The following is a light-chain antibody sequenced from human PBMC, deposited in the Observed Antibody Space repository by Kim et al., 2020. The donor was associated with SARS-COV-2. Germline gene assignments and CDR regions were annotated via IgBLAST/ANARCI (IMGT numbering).Light chain of an antibody. CDR3: QHYNSYPYS. CDR2: KAS. Sequence: DIQMTQSPSTLSASVGDRVTITCRASQDISVWLAWYQQKSGKAPELLIYKASILQSRVPSRFSGRGSGTEFTLTISSLQPDESATYYCQHYNSYPYSFGQGTKLEI. V-gene: IGKV1-5*03. CDR1: QDISVW. J-gene: IGKJ2*03.